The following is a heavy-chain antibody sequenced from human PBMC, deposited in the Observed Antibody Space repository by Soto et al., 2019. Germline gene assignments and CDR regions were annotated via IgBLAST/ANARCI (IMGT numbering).Heavy chain of an antibody. CDR1: GGTFSNYG. D-gene: IGHD5-12*01. J-gene: IGHJ4*02. Sequence: QVQLVQSGAEVKKPGSSLKVSCKASGGTFSNYGISWVRQAPGQGLEWMGGIIPLFGSANYAKKFQGRVTITADESTTTAYMALSSMRSEDTSVYYCASTLTLACQVPYYCGQGTLVTVAS. V-gene: IGHV1-69*01. CDR2: IIPLFGSA. CDR3: ASTLTLACQVPYY.